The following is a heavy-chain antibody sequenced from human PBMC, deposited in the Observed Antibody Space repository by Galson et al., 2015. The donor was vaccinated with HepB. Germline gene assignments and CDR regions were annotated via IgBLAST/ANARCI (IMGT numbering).Heavy chain of an antibody. V-gene: IGHV3-23*01. CDR3: AKAGYSGYDLLNWFDP. CDR1: GFTFGDYA. CDR2: TSGRGISK. Sequence: SLRLSCATSGFTFGDYAMSWVRQAPGEGLEWVSATSGRGISKYYADSVRGRFTISRDNSKKTLYLQMDSLRAEDTAVYYCAKAGYSGYDLLNWFDPWGQGTLVTVFS. J-gene: IGHJ5*02. D-gene: IGHD5-12*01.